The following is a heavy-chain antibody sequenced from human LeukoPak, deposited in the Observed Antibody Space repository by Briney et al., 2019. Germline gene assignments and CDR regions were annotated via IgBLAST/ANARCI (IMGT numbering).Heavy chain of an antibody. V-gene: IGHV4-39*01. CDR1: GGSISSSSYY. CDR3: ARHSGGTYYTPLNN. Sequence: SETLSLTCTVSGGSISSSSYYWGWIRQPPGKGLEWIVSIYYSGSPYYNPSLESRVTISVDTSKNQFSLNLSSVTAADTAVYYCARHSGGTYYTPLNNWGQGTLVTVSS. CDR2: IYYSGSP. D-gene: IGHD1-26*01. J-gene: IGHJ4*02.